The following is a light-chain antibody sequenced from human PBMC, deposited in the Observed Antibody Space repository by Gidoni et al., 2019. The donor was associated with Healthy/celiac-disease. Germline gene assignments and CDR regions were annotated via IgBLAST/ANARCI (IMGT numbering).Light chain of an antibody. CDR1: QSFSSY. J-gene: IGKJ1*01. Sequence: DIQMTQSPSSLSASVGDRVTITCRASQSFSSYLNWYQQKPGKAPKLLIYAASSLQSGVPSRFSGSGSGTDFTLTISSLQPEDFATYYFQQSYSTPWTFGQXTKVEIK. CDR3: QQSYSTPWT. V-gene: IGKV1-39*01. CDR2: AAS.